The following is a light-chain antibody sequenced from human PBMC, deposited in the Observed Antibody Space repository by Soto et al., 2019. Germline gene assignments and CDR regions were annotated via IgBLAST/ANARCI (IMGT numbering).Light chain of an antibody. V-gene: IGLV1-44*01. CDR1: SSNIGSNT. J-gene: IGLJ2*01. CDR2: SNN. CDR3: AAWDDSLNDVV. Sequence: QSVLTQPPSASGTPGQRVTISCSGSSSNIGSNTVNWYQQLPGTAPKLLIYSNNQRPSGVPDRFSGSKSGTSASLAISGLQSEVEADYYCAAWDDSLNDVVFGGGTKLTVL.